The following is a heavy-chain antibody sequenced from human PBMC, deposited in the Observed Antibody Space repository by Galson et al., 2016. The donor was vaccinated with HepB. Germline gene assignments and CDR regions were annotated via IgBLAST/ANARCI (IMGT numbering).Heavy chain of an antibody. CDR2: ISDGGTNT. CDR3: AAQSVAVTFDY. Sequence: SLRLSCAASGFTFSSLPMRWARQAPGKGLDWVPVISDGGTNTYYADSVKGRFIISRDNSKNTLYREMNSLTVEDSAMYFCAAQSVAVTFDYWGQGILVTVSS. CDR1: GFTFSSLP. D-gene: IGHD6-19*01. J-gene: IGHJ4*02. V-gene: IGHV3-23*01.